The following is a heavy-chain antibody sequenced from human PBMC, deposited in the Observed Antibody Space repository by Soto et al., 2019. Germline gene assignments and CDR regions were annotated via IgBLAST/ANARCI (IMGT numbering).Heavy chain of an antibody. J-gene: IGHJ6*02. CDR2: IYSRPNYI. D-gene: IGHD6-6*01. Sequence: EVRLLQSGGGPVRSGGSLRLSCVASGFTLNNYRMTWVRQGPGKGLEWVASIYSRPNYIHYTESVKGRFIISRDNAKNSVYLQMNSLRVEDAAVYYCGREKEDEGSSSLRVYYGVDVWGQGTTVTVSS. CDR3: GREKEDEGSSSLRVYYGVDV. V-gene: IGHV3-21*06. CDR1: GFTLNNYR.